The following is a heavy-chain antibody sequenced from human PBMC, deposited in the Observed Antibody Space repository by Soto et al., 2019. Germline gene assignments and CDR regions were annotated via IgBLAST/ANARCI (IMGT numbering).Heavy chain of an antibody. CDR1: GYDFTNYG. D-gene: IGHD3-9*01. CDR2: ISAYNGNI. J-gene: IGHJ4*02. V-gene: IGHV1-18*01. CDR3: ARVHHILNGWEFTF. Sequence: QVRLVKSGAEVKKPGASVKVSCKTYGYDFTNYGVTWVRQAPGKGLEWMGWISAYNGNIVYAQNFRGRATMTTDTSTGSAYMELSSLKSADTAVYYWARVHHILNGWEFTFWGQGTLVTVSS.